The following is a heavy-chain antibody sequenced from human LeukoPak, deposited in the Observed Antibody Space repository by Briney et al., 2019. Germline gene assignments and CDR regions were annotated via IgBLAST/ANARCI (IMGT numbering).Heavy chain of an antibody. Sequence: PSETLSLTCTVSGYSISSGYYWGWIRQPPGKGLEWIGSIYHSGSTYYNPSLKSRVTISVDTSKNQFSLKLSSVTAADTAVYYCARDPGGGRGFDYWGQGTLVTVPS. J-gene: IGHJ4*02. CDR3: ARDPGGGRGFDY. V-gene: IGHV4-38-2*02. CDR2: IYHSGST. D-gene: IGHD1-26*01. CDR1: GYSISSGYY.